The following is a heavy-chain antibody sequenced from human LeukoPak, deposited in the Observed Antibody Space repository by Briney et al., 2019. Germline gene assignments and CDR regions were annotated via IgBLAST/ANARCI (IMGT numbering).Heavy chain of an antibody. V-gene: IGHV4-61*01. CDR3: ARTGSYSSSWPFDY. J-gene: IGHJ4*02. CDR1: GGSISSGSYY. CDR2: IYYSGST. D-gene: IGHD6-13*01. Sequence: SETLSLTCTVSGGSISSGSYYWSWIRQPPGKGLEWIGYIYYSGSTNYNPSLKSRVTISVDTSKNQFSLKLSSVTAADTAVYYCARTGSYSSSWPFDYWGQGTLVTVSS.